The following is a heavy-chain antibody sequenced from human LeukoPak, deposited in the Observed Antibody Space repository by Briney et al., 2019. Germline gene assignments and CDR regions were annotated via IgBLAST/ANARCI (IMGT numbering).Heavy chain of an antibody. CDR3: ATAAGTKGIDY. CDR2: IYTSGST. V-gene: IGHV4-61*02. J-gene: IGHJ4*02. D-gene: IGHD6-13*01. CDR1: GGSISNLNYY. Sequence: SETLSLTCTVSGGSISNLNYYWSWIRQPAGKGLEWIGRIYTSGSTNYNPSLKSRVTMSVDTSKNQFSLKLSSVTAADTAVYYCATAAGTKGIDYWGQGTLVTVSS.